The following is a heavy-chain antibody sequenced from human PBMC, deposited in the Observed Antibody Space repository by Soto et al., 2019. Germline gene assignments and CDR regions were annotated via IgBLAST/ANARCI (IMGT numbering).Heavy chain of an antibody. CDR1: GYTFTSYG. J-gene: IGHJ4*02. V-gene: IGHV1-18*01. CDR3: ARDRGRWLQLGGYYFDY. Sequence: QVQLVQSGAEVKKPGASVKVSCKASGYTFTSYGISWVRQAPGQGLEWMGWISAYNGNTNYAQKLQGRVTMTTDTSTSTAHMELRSLRSDDTAVYYCARDRGRWLQLGGYYFDYWGQGTLVTVSS. CDR2: ISAYNGNT. D-gene: IGHD5-12*01.